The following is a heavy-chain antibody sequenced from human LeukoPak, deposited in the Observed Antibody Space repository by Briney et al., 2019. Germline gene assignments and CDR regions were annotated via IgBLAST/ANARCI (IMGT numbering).Heavy chain of an antibody. CDR3: ARHSEHPMGFGEPLVGMDV. V-gene: IGHV5-51*01. D-gene: IGHD3-10*01. J-gene: IGHJ6*02. Sequence: GESLKISCKGSGYSFTSYWIGWVRQMPGKGLEWMGIIYPGDSDTRYSSSFQGQVTISADKSISTAYLQWSSLKASDTAMYYCARHSEHPMGFGEPLVGMDVWGQGTTVTVSS. CDR2: IYPGDSDT. CDR1: GYSFTSYW.